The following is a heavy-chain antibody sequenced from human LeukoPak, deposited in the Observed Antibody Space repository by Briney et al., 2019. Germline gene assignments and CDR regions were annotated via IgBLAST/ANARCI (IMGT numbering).Heavy chain of an antibody. CDR2: IFNSGST. J-gene: IGHJ3*02. D-gene: IGHD6-19*01. CDR3: ARALSSGWYLAFDI. V-gene: IGHV4-59*01. CDR1: GGSISSYY. Sequence: PSETLSLTCTVSGGSISSYYWSWIRQPPGKGLEWIGYIFNSGSTTYNPSLKSRVTISVDTSKNQLSLKLSSVTAADTAVYYCARALSSGWYLAFDIWGQGTMVTVSS.